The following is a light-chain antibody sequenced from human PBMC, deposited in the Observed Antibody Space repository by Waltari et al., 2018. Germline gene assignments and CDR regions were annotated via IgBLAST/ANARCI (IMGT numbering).Light chain of an antibody. CDR2: GAS. CDR3: QQYGTSPRT. Sequence: EIVLTQSPGTLSLFPGERATLYCGASQSVSSDYLAWYQQRPGQAPRLLIYGASRRPAGIPDRFSGSGSGTDFTLTITRLEAEDFAVYYCQQYGTSPRTFGQGTKVEIK. V-gene: IGKV3-20*01. J-gene: IGKJ1*01. CDR1: QSVSSDY.